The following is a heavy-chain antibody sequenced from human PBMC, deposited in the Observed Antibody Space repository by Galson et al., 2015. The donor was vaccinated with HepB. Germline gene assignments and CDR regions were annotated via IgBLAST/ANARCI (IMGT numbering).Heavy chain of an antibody. CDR1: GFTFINAW. CDR2: IKSKIDGGTT. Sequence: SLRLSCAASGFTFINAWMSWVRQAPGKGLEWVGRIKSKIDGGTTDYAAPVKGRFTISRDDSKNTLYLQMNSLKTEDTAVYYCTTEFQPGYNWFDPWGQGTLVTVSS. V-gene: IGHV3-15*01. CDR3: TTEFQPGYNWFDP. D-gene: IGHD3-9*01. J-gene: IGHJ5*02.